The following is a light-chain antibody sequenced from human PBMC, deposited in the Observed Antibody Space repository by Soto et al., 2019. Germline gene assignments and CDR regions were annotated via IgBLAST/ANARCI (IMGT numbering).Light chain of an antibody. Sequence: QSVLTQPASVSGSPGQSITISCTGTSSDVGNYNYVSWYQQHPGKAPQPMIFQVSNRASGVSNRFSGSKSGDTASLTISGLQAEDEADYYCSSYTTSSTLYVFGTGTKVTV. J-gene: IGLJ1*01. CDR3: SSYTTSSTLYV. V-gene: IGLV2-14*01. CDR2: QVS. CDR1: SSDVGNYNY.